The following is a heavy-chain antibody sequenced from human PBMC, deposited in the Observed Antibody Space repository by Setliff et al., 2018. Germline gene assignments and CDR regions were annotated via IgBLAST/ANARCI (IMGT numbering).Heavy chain of an antibody. CDR2: ITDDGGTT. V-gene: IGHV3-23*01. CDR1: GFTFFSYT. Sequence: GGSLRLSCTTSGFTFFSYTMNWVRQAPGKGLEWVSAITDDGGTTHYAGSVKGRLTIARENSNSTLYLQMNSLRVEDTALYYCAKSSGSSSSTTLEYLGPGTLVTVSS. D-gene: IGHD6-6*01. CDR3: AKSSGSSSSTTLEY. J-gene: IGHJ4*02.